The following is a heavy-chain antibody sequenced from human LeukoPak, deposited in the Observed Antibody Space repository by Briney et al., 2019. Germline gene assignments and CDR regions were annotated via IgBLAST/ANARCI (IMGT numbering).Heavy chain of an antibody. CDR3: AKDLGYCSSTSCYTPDY. J-gene: IGHJ4*02. Sequence: GGSLRLSCAASGLTFSSYGIHWVRQAPGKGLEWVAVISYDGSNKYYADSVKGRFTISRDNSKNTLYLQMNSLRAEDTALYYCAKDLGYCSSTSCYTPDYWGQGTLVTVSS. D-gene: IGHD2-2*02. V-gene: IGHV3-30*18. CDR1: GLTFSSYG. CDR2: ISYDGSNK.